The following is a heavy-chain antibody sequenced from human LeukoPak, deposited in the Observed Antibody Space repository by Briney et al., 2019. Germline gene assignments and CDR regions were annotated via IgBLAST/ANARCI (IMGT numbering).Heavy chain of an antibody. CDR3: ARGYYYDSSGYPDAFDI. Sequence: SETLSLTCTVSGGSISNYYWSWIRQPPGKGLEWIGYISYSGSTKYNPSLKSRVTMSVGSSKNQFSLKLSSVTAADTAVYYCARGYYYDSSGYPDAFDIWGQGTMVTVSS. D-gene: IGHD3-22*01. J-gene: IGHJ3*02. CDR1: GGSISNYY. CDR2: ISYSGST. V-gene: IGHV4-59*01.